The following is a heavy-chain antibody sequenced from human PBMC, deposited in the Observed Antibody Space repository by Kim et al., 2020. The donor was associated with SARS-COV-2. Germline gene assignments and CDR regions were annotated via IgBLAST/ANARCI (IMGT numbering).Heavy chain of an antibody. CDR3: ARGGGSGRLNPYYYYGMDV. D-gene: IGHD3-10*01. Sequence: GGSLRLSCAASGLTFSSNTMNWVRQAPGKGLEWVSSISSSSGYVYYADSLKGRFTVSRDNAKNSLYLQMSSLRAEDTAVYYCARGGGSGRLNPYYYYGMDVWGQGTTVTVSS. CDR1: GLTFSSNT. J-gene: IGHJ6*02. CDR2: ISSSSGYV. V-gene: IGHV3-21*01.